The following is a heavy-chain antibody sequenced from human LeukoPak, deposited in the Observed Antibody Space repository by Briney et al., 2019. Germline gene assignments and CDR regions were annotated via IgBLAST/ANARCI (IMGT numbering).Heavy chain of an antibody. V-gene: IGHV3-30*02. J-gene: IGHJ4*02. CDR3: AKDRTELGDFVDY. CDR2: IRYDGSNQ. CDR1: GFTFSSYG. D-gene: IGHD2-21*02. Sequence: GGTLRLSCATSGFTFSSYGMNWVRQAPGKGLEWVAYIRYDGSNQYYVDSVKGRFTISRDNSKNTLYLQMNSLRVEDTAVYYCAKDRTELGDFVDYWGQGTLVSVSS.